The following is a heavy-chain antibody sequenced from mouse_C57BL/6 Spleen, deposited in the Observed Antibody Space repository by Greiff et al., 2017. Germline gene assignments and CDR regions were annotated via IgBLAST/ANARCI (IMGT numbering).Heavy chain of an antibody. J-gene: IGHJ3*01. V-gene: IGHV5-2*01. CDR2: INSDGGST. D-gene: IGHD2-2*01. CDR1: EYEFPSHD. CDR3: ARADGYDGEFAY. Sequence: DVQLQQSGGGLVQPGESLKLSCESNEYEFPSHDMSWVRKTPEKRLELVAAINSDGGSTYYPDTMERRFIISRDNTKKTLYLQMSSLRSEDTALYYCARADGYDGEFAYWGQGTLVTVSA.